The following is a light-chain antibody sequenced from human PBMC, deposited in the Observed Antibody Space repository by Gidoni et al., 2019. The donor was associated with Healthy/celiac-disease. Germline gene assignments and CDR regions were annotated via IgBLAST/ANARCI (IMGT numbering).Light chain of an antibody. J-gene: IGKJ1*01. Sequence: EIVMTQSPATLSVSPGDRATLPCRASQSVSINLAWYQQKPGQAHRLLIYGASTRATGSQARFSGRGSGTEFTLTISSLQSEEFAGYYCQQYNNWPQTFGQGTKVEIK. V-gene: IGKV3-15*01. CDR2: GAS. CDR1: QSVSIN. CDR3: QQYNNWPQT.